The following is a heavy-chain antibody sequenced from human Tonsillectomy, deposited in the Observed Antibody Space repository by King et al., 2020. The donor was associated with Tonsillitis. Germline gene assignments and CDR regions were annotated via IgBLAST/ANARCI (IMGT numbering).Heavy chain of an antibody. CDR2: IYSGGST. V-gene: IGHV3-53*01. CDR3: ASGGFNWNDAEEHAY. D-gene: IGHD1-20*01. J-gene: IGHJ4*02. Sequence: VQLVESGGGLIQPGDSLRLSCAASGFTVSSNYMSWVRQAPGKGLEWVSVIYSGGSTYYADSVKGRFTISRDSSNNTLYLQMNSLRAEDTAVYYCASGGFNWNDAEEHAYWGQGTLVTVSS. CDR1: GFTVSSNY.